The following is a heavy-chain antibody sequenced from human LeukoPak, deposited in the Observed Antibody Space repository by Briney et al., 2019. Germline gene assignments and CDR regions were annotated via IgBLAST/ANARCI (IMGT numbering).Heavy chain of an antibody. CDR1: GGSISSYY. Sequence: SETLSLTCTVSGGSISSYYWSWIRQPPGKGLEWIGYIYYSGSTNYNPSLKSRVTISVDTSKNQFSLKLSSVTAADTAVCYCARHSPNYDFWSGQPQNLDYWGQGTLVTVSS. CDR3: ARHSPNYDFWSGQPQNLDY. J-gene: IGHJ4*02. V-gene: IGHV4-59*08. D-gene: IGHD3-3*01. CDR2: IYYSGST.